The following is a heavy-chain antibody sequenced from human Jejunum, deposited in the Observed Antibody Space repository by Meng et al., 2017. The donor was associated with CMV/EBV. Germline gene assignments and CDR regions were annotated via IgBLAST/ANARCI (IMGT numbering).Heavy chain of an antibody. CDR2: INSDGSST. CDR3: ARVSSTSLLTYYYYGMDV. D-gene: IGHD2-2*01. V-gene: IGHV3-74*01. J-gene: IGHJ6*02. Sequence: FSGYWMHWVRQAPGKGLVWVSRINSDGSSTSYADSVKGRFTISRDNAKNTLYLQMNSLRAEDTAVYYCARVSSTSLLTYYYYGMDVWGQGTTVTVSS. CDR1: FSGYW.